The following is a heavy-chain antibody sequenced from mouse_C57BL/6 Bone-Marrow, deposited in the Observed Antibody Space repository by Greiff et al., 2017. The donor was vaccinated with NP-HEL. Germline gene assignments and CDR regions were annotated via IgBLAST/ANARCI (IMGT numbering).Heavy chain of an antibody. D-gene: IGHD1-1*01. CDR3: TTGDYYGSSYDDY. Sequence: EVKLVESGAELVRPGASVKLSCTASGFNIKDDYMHWVKQRPEQGLEWIGWIDPENGDTEYASKFQGKATITADTSSNTAYLQLSSLTSEDTAVYYCTTGDYYGSSYDDYWGQGTTLTVSS. J-gene: IGHJ2*01. CDR1: GFNIKDDY. V-gene: IGHV14-4*01. CDR2: IDPENGDT.